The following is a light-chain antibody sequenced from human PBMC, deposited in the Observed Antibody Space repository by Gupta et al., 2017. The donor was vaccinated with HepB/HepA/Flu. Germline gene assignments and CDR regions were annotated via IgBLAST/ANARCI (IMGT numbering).Light chain of an antibody. CDR3: QQLNSYPLT. CDR1: QSISSS. J-gene: IGKJ4*01. CDR2: DAS. V-gene: IGKV1-9*01. Sequence: DIQLTQSPSFLSACVGDRVTISCRASQSISSSLGWYQQKPGKAPKFLIYDASTLQSGAPSRFSGSGSGTEFTLTIISLQPEDFATYYCQQLNSYPLTFGGGTKVEIK.